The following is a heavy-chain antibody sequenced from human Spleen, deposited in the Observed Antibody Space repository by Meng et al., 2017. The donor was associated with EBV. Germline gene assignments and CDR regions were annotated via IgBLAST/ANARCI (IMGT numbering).Heavy chain of an antibody. D-gene: IGHD3-10*01. CDR2: LIPMLGAP. CDR3: ASESGRGYTPDY. V-gene: IGHV1-69*06. CDR1: GGTISSDA. Sequence: QVQLGQSGAEVKKPGSSVTVSCKTSGGTISSDAISWVRQAPGQGLEWMGGLIPMLGAPNYAQKFQDRVTIIADKSTSIHYMELSSLRSDDTAVYYCASESGRGYTPDYWGRGTLVTVSS. J-gene: IGHJ4*02.